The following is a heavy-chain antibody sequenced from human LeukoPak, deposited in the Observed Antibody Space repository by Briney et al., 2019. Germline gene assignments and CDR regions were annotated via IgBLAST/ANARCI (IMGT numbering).Heavy chain of an antibody. J-gene: IGHJ3*02. CDR2: IYYSGST. Sequence: SETLSLTCSVSGGSMSSADYYWSWIRQPPGKGLEWIGYIYYSGSTNYNPSLKSRVTISVDTSKNQFSLKLSSVTAADTAVYYCARDGMVRGVITADDAFDIWGQGTMVTVSS. V-gene: IGHV4-61*08. D-gene: IGHD3-10*01. CDR1: GGSMSSADYY. CDR3: ARDGMVRGVITADDAFDI.